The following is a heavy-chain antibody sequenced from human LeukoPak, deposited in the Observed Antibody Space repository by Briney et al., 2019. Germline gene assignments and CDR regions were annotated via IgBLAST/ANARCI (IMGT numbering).Heavy chain of an antibody. CDR2: ISYDGSNK. V-gene: IGHV3-30*18. J-gene: IGHJ4*02. D-gene: IGHD5-12*01. CDR1: GFTFSSYG. CDR3: AKARGYSGYDLDY. Sequence: GGSLRLSCAASGFTFSSYGIHWVRQAPGRGLEWVAIISYDGSNKYYADSVKGRFTISRDNSKNTLYLQMNSLRAEDTAMYYCAKARGYSGYDLDYWGQGTLVTVSS.